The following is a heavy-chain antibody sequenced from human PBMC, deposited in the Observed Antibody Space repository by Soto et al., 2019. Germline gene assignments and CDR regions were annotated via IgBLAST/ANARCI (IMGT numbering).Heavy chain of an antibody. CDR3: ARDSADFWSGYFPTARPRWFDP. V-gene: IGHV3-30-3*01. D-gene: IGHD3-3*01. CDR1: GFTFSSYA. Sequence: GGSLRLSCAASGFTFSSYAMHWVRQAPGKGLEWVAVISYDGSNKYYADSVKGRFTISRDNSKNTLYLQMNSLRAEDTAVYYCARDSADFWSGYFPTARPRWFDPWGQGTLVTVSS. J-gene: IGHJ5*02. CDR2: ISYDGSNK.